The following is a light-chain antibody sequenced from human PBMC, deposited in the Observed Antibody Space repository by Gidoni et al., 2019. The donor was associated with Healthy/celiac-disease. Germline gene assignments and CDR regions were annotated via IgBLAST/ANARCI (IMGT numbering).Light chain of an antibody. CDR3: QQSYSTPDT. Sequence: DIQMTQSPSSLSASVGDRVTITCRASQSINSHLNWYQQKAGKAPKLLVYVATSLQSGVPSRFSGSGSGTDYTLTISSLQPEDFATYYCQQSYSTPDTFGQGTKLDIK. J-gene: IGKJ2*01. CDR2: VAT. CDR1: QSINSH. V-gene: IGKV1-39*01.